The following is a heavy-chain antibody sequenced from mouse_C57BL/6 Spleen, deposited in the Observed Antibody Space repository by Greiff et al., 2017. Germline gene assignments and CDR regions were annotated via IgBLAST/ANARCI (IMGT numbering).Heavy chain of an antibody. CDR1: GYTFTDYE. CDR2: IDPETGGT. V-gene: IGHV1-15*01. CDR3: TRRGHYSNSYFDY. J-gene: IGHJ2*01. D-gene: IGHD2-5*01. Sequence: LQESGAELVRPGASVTLSCKASGYTFTDYEMHWVKQTPVHGLEWIGAIDPETGGTAYNQKFKGKAILTADKSSSTAYMELRSLTSEDSAVYYCTRRGHYSNSYFDYWGQGTTLTVSS.